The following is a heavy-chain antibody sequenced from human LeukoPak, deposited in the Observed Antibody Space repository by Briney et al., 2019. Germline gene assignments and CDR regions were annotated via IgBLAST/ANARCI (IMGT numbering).Heavy chain of an antibody. Sequence: SETLSLTCTVSGGSISSSSYYWGWIRQPPGKGLEWIGSIYYSGSTYYNPSLKSRVTISVDTSKNQFSLKLSSVTAADTAVYYCAREISGADSGSYYFAFDIWGQGTMVTVSS. D-gene: IGHD1-26*01. CDR2: IYYSGST. CDR1: GGSISSSSYY. V-gene: IGHV4-39*07. CDR3: AREISGADSGSYYFAFDI. J-gene: IGHJ3*02.